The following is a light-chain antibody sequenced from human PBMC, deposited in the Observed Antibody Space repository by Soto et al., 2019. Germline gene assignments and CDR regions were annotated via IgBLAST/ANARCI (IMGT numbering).Light chain of an antibody. CDR1: QSVSTRS. Sequence: EIVLTQSPGTLSSSPGERATISCRASQSVSTRSLAWYQQKPGQAPMLLISGASSRAAGIPDRFSGSGSGTDFTLTINRLEPEDFAVYYCQQYDSSPRTFGQGTKVE. CDR3: QQYDSSPRT. J-gene: IGKJ1*01. CDR2: GAS. V-gene: IGKV3-20*01.